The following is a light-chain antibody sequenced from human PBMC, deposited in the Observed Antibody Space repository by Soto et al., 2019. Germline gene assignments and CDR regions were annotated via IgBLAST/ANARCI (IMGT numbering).Light chain of an antibody. CDR3: SSYAGSNNYV. CDR1: SSDVGGYDY. CDR2: EVN. J-gene: IGLJ1*01. Sequence: QSVLTQPPSASGSPGQSVTISCTGTSSDVGGYDYVSWFQQHPGKAPKLMIYEVNKRPSGVPDRFSASKSGNTASLTVSGLQTEDEADYYCSSYAGSNNYVFGTGTKV. V-gene: IGLV2-8*01.